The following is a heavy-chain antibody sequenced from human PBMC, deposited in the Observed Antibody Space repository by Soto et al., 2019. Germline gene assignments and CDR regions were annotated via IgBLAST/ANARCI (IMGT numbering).Heavy chain of an antibody. V-gene: IGHV1-2*02. J-gene: IGHJ4*02. CDR3: SRGPWDLLED. CDR2: INPNDGGT. Sequence: QVQLVQSGAEGTKPGASVKVSCKASGYTFTGYYMHWVRQAPGQGLEGMGWINPNDGGTNYAQKFQGRVTMTRDTSITTAYMELSRLRSDDTAIYYCSRGPWDLLEDWGQGPLLTVSS. D-gene: IGHD1-26*01. CDR1: GYTFTGYY.